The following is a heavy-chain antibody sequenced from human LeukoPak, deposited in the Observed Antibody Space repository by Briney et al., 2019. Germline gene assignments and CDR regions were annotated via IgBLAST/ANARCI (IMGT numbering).Heavy chain of an antibody. J-gene: IGHJ4*02. D-gene: IGHD5-18*01. CDR3: ASRPNSYPGALDY. V-gene: IGHV3-30*03. CDR1: GFTFSSYG. Sequence: GGSLRLSCAASGFTFSSYGMHWVRQAPGKGLEWVAVISYDGSNKYYADSVKGRFTISRDNSKNTLYLQMNNLRAEDTALYYCASRPNSYPGALDYWGQGTLVTVSS. CDR2: ISYDGSNK.